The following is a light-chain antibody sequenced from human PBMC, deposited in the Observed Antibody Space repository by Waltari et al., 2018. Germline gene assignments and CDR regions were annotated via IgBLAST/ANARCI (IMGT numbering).Light chain of an antibody. CDR1: QDINIS. Sequence: VIWMTQSPSFLSASTGDRVTITCRTSQDINISLACYKQKPGKAPDLLIYGASTLQSWVPSRFSGSGAGTDFTLTMSRLQSEDFATYYCQHYHSFPHTFGQGTKVEIK. CDR2: GAS. J-gene: IGKJ1*01. CDR3: QHYHSFPHT. V-gene: IGKV1D-8*01.